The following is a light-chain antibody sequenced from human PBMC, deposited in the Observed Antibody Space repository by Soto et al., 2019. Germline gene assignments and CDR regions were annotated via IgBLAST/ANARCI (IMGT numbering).Light chain of an antibody. CDR1: QSVSRY. J-gene: IGKJ5*01. V-gene: IGKV3-11*01. CDR3: QQRSNWIT. CDR2: DAS. Sequence: IVLTHTPGALSLAPGERATLACRASQSVSRYLAWYQQKPGQAPRLLIYDASYRATGIPARFSGSGSGTDFTLSISSLEPEDFAIYYCQQRSNWITCGQGTRLEIK.